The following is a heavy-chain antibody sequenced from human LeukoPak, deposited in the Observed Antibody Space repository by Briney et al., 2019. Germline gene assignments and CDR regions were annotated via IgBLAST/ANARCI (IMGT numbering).Heavy chain of an antibody. D-gene: IGHD3-16*01. J-gene: IGHJ4*02. CDR3: ARGGTRYYDYVWGSYDY. V-gene: IGHV4-4*07. CDR1: GGSISSYY. CDR2: IYTSGST. Sequence: SETLSLTCTVSGGSISSYYWSWIRQPAGKGLEWIGRIYTSGSTNYNPSLKSRVTISVDTSKNQFSLKLSSVTAADTAVYYCARGGTRYYDYVWGSYDYWGQGTLVTVSS.